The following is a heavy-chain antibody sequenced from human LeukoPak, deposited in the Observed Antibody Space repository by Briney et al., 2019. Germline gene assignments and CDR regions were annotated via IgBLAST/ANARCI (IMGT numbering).Heavy chain of an antibody. D-gene: IGHD6-13*01. CDR1: GYTFTSYD. CDR3: ARDPPPSWGIAAEGDY. J-gene: IGHJ4*02. CDR2: MNPNSGNT. V-gene: IGHV1-8*01. Sequence: GASVKVSCKASGYTFTSYDINWVRQATGQGLEWMGWMNPNSGNTGYAQKFQGRVTMTTDTSTSTAYMELRSLRSDDTAVYYCARDPPPSWGIAAEGDYWGQGTLVTVSS.